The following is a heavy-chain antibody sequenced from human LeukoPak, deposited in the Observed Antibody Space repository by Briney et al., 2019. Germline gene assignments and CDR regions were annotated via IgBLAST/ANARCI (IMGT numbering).Heavy chain of an antibody. CDR2: INHSGST. CDR1: GESFSGYY. V-gene: IGHV4-34*01. D-gene: IGHD2-2*01. CDR3: ARGPATTGNSCYVYY. J-gene: IGHJ4*02. Sequence: PSETLSLTCAVYGESFSGYYRSWIRQPPGKGLEWIGEINHSGSTNYNPPLKSRVTISVDTSKNQFSLMLSSVTAADTAVYYCARGPATTGNSCYVYYWGQGTLVTVSS.